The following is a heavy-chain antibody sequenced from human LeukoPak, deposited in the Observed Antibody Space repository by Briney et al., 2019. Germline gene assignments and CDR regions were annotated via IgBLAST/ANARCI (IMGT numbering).Heavy chain of an antibody. CDR2: IIPIFGTA. CDR1: GGTFSSYA. D-gene: IGHD3-9*01. V-gene: IGHV1-69*06. CDR3: ARDRNYDILTGPMEYYYYGMDV. Sequence: ASVKVSCKASGGTFSSYAISWVRQAPGQGLEWMGGIIPIFGTANYAQKFQGRVTITAGKSTSTAYMELSSLRSEDTAVYYCARDRNYDILTGPMEYYYYGMDVWGKGTTVTVSS. J-gene: IGHJ6*04.